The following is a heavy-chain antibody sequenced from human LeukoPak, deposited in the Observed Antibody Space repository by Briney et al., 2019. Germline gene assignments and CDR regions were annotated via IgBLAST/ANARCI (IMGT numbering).Heavy chain of an antibody. V-gene: IGHV4-59*08. D-gene: IGHD6-19*01. CDR2: IYYSGST. Sequence: SVTLSLTCTVSGGSISSSYWSWIRQPPGKGLEWIGYIYYSGSTNNNPSFKSRVAISVDTSKNQFSLKLSSVTAADTAVYYCATWGIAVAGTFDYWGQGTLVTVST. J-gene: IGHJ4*02. CDR3: ATWGIAVAGTFDY. CDR1: GGSISSSY.